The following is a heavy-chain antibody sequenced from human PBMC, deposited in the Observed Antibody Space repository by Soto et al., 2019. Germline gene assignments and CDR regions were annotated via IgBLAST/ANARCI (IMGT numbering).Heavy chain of an antibody. Sequence: ASVKVSCKASGYAFKEFFIYWLRQAPGQGLEWMGWVNPNTGGSNSEQKFQGRVAMTWDTSISTAYMDLRNLRSDDTAVYYCAREVYCSANHCSSVRWFDPWGQGSLVTVSS. J-gene: IGHJ5*02. CDR3: AREVYCSANHCSSVRWFDP. CDR2: VNPNTGGS. D-gene: IGHD2-15*01. CDR1: GYAFKEFF. V-gene: IGHV1-2*02.